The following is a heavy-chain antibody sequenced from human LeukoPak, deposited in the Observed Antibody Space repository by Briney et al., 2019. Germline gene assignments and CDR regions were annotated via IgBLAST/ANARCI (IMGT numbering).Heavy chain of an antibody. J-gene: IGHJ4*02. D-gene: IGHD3-22*01. Sequence: ASVNVSCKASGYTFTSYDIHWVRQATGQGLEWLGWMNPNSGTTAYAPKCQGRVTIARNTSISSAYMELSSLRSEDTAVYYCAREDYYDSGSIDYWGQGSLVTVSS. CDR3: AREDYYDSGSIDY. V-gene: IGHV1-8*03. CDR2: MNPNSGTT. CDR1: GYTFTSYD.